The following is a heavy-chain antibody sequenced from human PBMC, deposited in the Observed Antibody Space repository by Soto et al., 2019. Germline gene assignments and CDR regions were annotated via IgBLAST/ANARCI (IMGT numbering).Heavy chain of an antibody. CDR1: GFTFNRHA. D-gene: IGHD2-8*01. V-gene: IGHV3-23*01. CDR2: LSDSGGSI. Sequence: QPGGSLRLSCTASGFTFNRHAMTWVRQAPGKGLECVSGLSDSGGSIYYADSVKGRFTISRDNSMNTLYLQMNTLRAEDTAVYYCAKVSSAWYAGFFDLWGQGTLVTVS. CDR3: AKVSSAWYAGFFDL. J-gene: IGHJ4*02.